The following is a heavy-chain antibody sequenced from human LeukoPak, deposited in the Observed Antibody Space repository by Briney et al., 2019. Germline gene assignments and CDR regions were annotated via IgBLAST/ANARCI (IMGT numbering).Heavy chain of an antibody. CDR2: INGRGNT. CDR1: RFTFSSYT. CDR3: AKERQTGDYFTSDY. J-gene: IGHJ4*02. Sequence: GGSLRLSCAASRFTFSSYTMSWVRQAPGEGLEWLSAINGRGNTYYAGSVKGRFTISRDNSENTLYLQMNSLTVDDTAVYFCAKERQTGDYFTSDYWGQGTLVTVSS. D-gene: IGHD4-17*01. V-gene: IGHV3-23*01.